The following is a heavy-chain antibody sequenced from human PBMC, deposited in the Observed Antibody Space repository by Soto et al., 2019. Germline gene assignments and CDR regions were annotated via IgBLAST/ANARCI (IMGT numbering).Heavy chain of an antibody. D-gene: IGHD3-22*01. CDR2: ISASGGST. J-gene: IGHJ5*02. CDR1: GFTFSSYA. CDR3: ARNGDSSDYRGWFDP. V-gene: IGHV3-23*01. Sequence: PGGSLRLSCTASGFTFSSYAMSWVRQAPGKGLEWVSAISASGGSTYYADSVKGRFTISRDNSKNTLYLQMNSLRAEDTAVYYCARNGDSSDYRGWFDPWGQGTLVTVSS.